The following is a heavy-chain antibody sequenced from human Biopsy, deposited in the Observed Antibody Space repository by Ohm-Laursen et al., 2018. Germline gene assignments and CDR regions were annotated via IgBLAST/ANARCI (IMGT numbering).Heavy chain of an antibody. D-gene: IGHD3-10*01. CDR3: ARRLPLRGFAFDV. CDR2: IYYRGNT. V-gene: IGHV4-61*05. Sequence: TLSLTCTVSGGSISNNNYYWGWIRQPPGKGLEWIGNIYYRGNTNYSPSLKSRATISLDSSKNQFSLNLNSVTATDTAVYYCARRLPLRGFAFDVWGQGTVVTVS. J-gene: IGHJ3*01. CDR1: GGSISNNNYY.